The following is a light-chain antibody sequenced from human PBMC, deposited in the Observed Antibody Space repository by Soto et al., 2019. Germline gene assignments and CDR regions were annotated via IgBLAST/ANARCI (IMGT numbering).Light chain of an antibody. CDR2: GAS. CDR1: RNNERW. CDR3: QQFFNYPWT. J-gene: IGKJ1*01. Sequence: EMTQAPSTLSASVGARDTITCRASRNNERWLACYQPKPGTATRLLIYGASSLNSGVPSRVSGSGSGTEFTLSISSLQPDECATYYCQQFFNYPWTFGQGTKVDIK. V-gene: IGKV1-5*01.